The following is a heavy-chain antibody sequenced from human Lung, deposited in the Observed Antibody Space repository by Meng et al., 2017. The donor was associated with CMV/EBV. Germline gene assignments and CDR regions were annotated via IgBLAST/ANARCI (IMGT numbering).Heavy chain of an antibody. CDR1: GASISSENYF. CDR3: AREVDAARDSDAFDI. D-gene: IGHD6-6*01. Sequence: LXXIVSGASISSENYFWSWIRQPPGKGLEWIGYIHFNGNAYYNPSLESRAAISKDTSNNQSNDQFSLKLSSVTAADTAVYYCAREVDAARDSDAFDIXGQGXMVTFSS. J-gene: IGHJ3*02. V-gene: IGHV4-30-4*01. CDR2: IHFNGNA.